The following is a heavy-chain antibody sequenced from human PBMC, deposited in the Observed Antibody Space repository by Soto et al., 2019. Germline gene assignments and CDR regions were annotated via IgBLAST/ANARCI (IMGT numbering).Heavy chain of an antibody. CDR1: GGTFSSYA. CDR3: ARSCSGGGCYRQIDY. D-gene: IGHD2-15*01. J-gene: IGHJ4*02. Sequence: SEKVSCKASGGTFSSYAISWVRQAPGQGLEWMGGIIPIFGTANYAQKFQGRVTITADKSTSTAYMELSSLRSEDTAVYYCARSCSGGGCYRQIDYWGQGTLVTVSS. CDR2: IIPIFGTA. V-gene: IGHV1-69*06.